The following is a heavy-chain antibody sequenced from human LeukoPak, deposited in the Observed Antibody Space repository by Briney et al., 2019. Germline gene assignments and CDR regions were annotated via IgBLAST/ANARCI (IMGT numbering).Heavy chain of an antibody. V-gene: IGHV5-51*01. J-gene: IGHJ4*02. CDR2: IYPGECDT. CDR3: ASSSVYCSGGSCYWGY. CDR1: GWSFISYW. D-gene: IGHD2-15*01. Sequence: GGSVKISFKGSGWSFISYWIGWVRAMAGKGMEWMGIIYPGECDTRYSPSFQGQVTISADKYISPAYLQSSNLEASDTAMYYCASSSVYCSGGSCYWGYWGQGTLVTVSS.